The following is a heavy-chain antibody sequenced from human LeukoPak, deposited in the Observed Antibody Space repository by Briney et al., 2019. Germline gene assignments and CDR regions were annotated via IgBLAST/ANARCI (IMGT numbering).Heavy chain of an antibody. Sequence: PGGSLRLSCAASGFTFSSYAMHWVRQAPGKGLEWVAVISYDGSNKYYADSVKGRFTISRDNSKNTLYLQMNSLRAEDTAVYYCARGADTGYSSDSWGQGTLVTASS. D-gene: IGHD6-19*01. V-gene: IGHV3-30*04. J-gene: IGHJ5*02. CDR2: ISYDGSNK. CDR3: ARGADTGYSSDS. CDR1: GFTFSSYA.